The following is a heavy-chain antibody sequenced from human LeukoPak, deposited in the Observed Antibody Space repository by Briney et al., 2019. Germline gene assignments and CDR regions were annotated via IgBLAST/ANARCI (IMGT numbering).Heavy chain of an antibody. D-gene: IGHD4-23*01. CDR1: GFSFTDYP. CDR3: ARDPTVVTPGGAFDI. Sequence: PGGSLRLSCATSGFSFTDYPMNWVRQAPGKGLEWISNIRTTAEGAKYAYYADSVKGRVTISRDDGKNTLYLHMNSLRDDDTAVYYCARDPTVVTPGGAFDIWGQGTMVTVSS. J-gene: IGHJ3*02. V-gene: IGHV3-48*02. CDR2: IRTTAEGAKYA.